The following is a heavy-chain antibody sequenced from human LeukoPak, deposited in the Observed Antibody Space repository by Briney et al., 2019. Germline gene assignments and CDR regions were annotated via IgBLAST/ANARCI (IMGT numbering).Heavy chain of an antibody. J-gene: IGHJ4*02. Sequence: SETLSLTCTVSGGSISSHYWSWIRQPPGKGLEWIGYIYYSGSTNYNPSLKGRVTISVDTSKNQFSLKLSSVTAADTAVYYCASSYYYDSSGYYYAGLWGQGTLVTVSS. CDR1: GGSISSHY. CDR3: ASSYYYDSSGYYYAGL. V-gene: IGHV4-59*11. CDR2: IYYSGST. D-gene: IGHD3-22*01.